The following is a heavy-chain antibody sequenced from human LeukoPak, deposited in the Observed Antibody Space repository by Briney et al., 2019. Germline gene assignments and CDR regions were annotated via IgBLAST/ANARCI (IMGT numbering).Heavy chain of an antibody. V-gene: IGHV1-2*02. Sequence: AASVKVSCKASGYTFTDYYIHWVRQAPGQGLEGMGWINPYSGGTNYEQKFQGRVTMTRDTSIRTAYMELSRLRSDDTAVYCCASATGDSNGWWNYWGQGTLVTVSS. CDR1: GYTFTDYY. D-gene: IGHD6-19*01. CDR3: ASATGDSNGWWNY. J-gene: IGHJ4*02. CDR2: INPYSGGT.